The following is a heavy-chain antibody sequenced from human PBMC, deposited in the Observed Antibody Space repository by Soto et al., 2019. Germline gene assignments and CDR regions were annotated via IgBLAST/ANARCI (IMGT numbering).Heavy chain of an antibody. CDR1: GFTFSGSA. J-gene: IGHJ5*02. CDR3: TSWRYYCSASFLRFDP. V-gene: IGHV3-73*01. Sequence: EVQLVESGGGLVQPGGSLKLSCAASGFTFSGSAMHWVRQASGKGLEWVGRIRSKANSYATAYAASVKGRFTISRDDSKNTAYLQMNSLKTEDTAVYYCTSWRYYCSASFLRFDPWGQGTLVTVSS. D-gene: IGHD3-10*01. CDR2: IRSKANSYAT.